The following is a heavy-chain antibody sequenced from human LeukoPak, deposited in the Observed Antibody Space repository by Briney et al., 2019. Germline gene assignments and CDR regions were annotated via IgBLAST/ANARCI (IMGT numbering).Heavy chain of an antibody. V-gene: IGHV3-33*01. CDR1: GFTFSSYG. J-gene: IGHJ4*02. D-gene: IGHD6-19*01. CDR3: ARFRGVAGTSPFDY. Sequence: GGSLRLYCAASGFTFSSYGMHWLRQAPGKGLEGVAVIWYDGSNKYYADYVKGRFTISRDNSKDTLYLQMNSLRPEDTAVYYCARFRGVAGTSPFDYGGQGTLVTVSS. CDR2: IWYDGSNK.